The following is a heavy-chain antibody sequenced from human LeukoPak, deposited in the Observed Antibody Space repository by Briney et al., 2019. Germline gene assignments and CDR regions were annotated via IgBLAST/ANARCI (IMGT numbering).Heavy chain of an antibody. D-gene: IGHD6-6*01. V-gene: IGHV4-39*01. CDR1: GGSISSSSYY. CDR2: IYYSGST. J-gene: IGHJ3*02. Sequence: PSETLSLTCTVSGGSISSSSYYWGWIRQPPGKGLEWIGSIYYSGSTYYNPSLKSRVTISVDTSKNQFSLKLSSVTAADTAVYYCATDLYVPVGSIAARPGAFDIWGQGTMVTVSS. CDR3: ATDLYVPVGSIAARPGAFDI.